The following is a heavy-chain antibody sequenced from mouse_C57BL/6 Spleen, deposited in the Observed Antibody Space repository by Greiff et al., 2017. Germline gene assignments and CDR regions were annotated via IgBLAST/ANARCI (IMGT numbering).Heavy chain of an antibody. CDR3: AREIGYGEWLLRYYYAMDY. Sequence: QVQLQQPGTELVKPGASVKLSCKASGYTFTSYWMHWVKQRPGQGLEWIGNINPSNGGTNYNEKFKSKATLTVDKSSSTAYMQLSSLTSEDSAVYYCAREIGYGEWLLRYYYAMDYWGQGTSVTVSS. D-gene: IGHD2-3*01. V-gene: IGHV1-53*01. CDR2: INPSNGGT. J-gene: IGHJ4*01. CDR1: GYTFTSYW.